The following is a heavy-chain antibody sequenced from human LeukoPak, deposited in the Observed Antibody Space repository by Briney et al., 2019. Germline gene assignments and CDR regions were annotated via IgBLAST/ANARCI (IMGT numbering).Heavy chain of an antibody. V-gene: IGHV1-46*01. D-gene: IGHD6-13*01. CDR1: AYTFTSYY. CDR2: INPSGSST. CDR3: ASDIAWYGMDV. Sequence: ASVTVSFKASAYTFTSYYMHWVRHAHGQGLELMGIINPSGSSTSYAQKFQGRVTMTRDTSTSTVYMELSSLRSEDTAVYYCASDIAWYGMDVWGQGTTVTVSS. J-gene: IGHJ6*02.